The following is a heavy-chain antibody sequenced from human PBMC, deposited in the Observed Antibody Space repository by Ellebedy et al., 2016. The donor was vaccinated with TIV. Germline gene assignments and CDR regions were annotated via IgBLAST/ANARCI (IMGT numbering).Heavy chain of an antibody. J-gene: IGHJ4*02. CDR1: GFTFSSYG. CDR2: IWYDGSNK. Sequence: GESLKISXAASGFTFSSYGMHWVRQAPGKGLEWVAVIWYDGSNKYYADSVKGRFTISRDNSKNTLYLQMNSLRAEDTAVYYCARFAYYYDSSGYYFFDYWGQGTLVTVSS. V-gene: IGHV3-33*01. CDR3: ARFAYYYDSSGYYFFDY. D-gene: IGHD3-22*01.